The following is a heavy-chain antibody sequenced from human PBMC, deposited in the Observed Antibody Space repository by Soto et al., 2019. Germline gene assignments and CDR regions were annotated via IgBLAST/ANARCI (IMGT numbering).Heavy chain of an antibody. D-gene: IGHD3-10*01. V-gene: IGHV1-2*04. CDR2: INPNSGGT. Sequence: ASVKGSCKASGYTFTGYYMHWVRQAPGQGLEWMGWINPNSGGTNYAQKFQGWVTMTRDTSISTAYMELSRLRSDDTAVYYCARLWGFGESMDVWGQGTTVTVSS. J-gene: IGHJ6*02. CDR3: ARLWGFGESMDV. CDR1: GYTFTGYY.